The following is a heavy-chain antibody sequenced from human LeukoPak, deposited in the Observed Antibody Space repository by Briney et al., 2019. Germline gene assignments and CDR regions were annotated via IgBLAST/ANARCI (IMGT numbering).Heavy chain of an antibody. CDR2: IRSSSNTI. CDR3: ARDILTKQAYSGYDN. Sequence: GGSLRLSCAASGFTFSSYSMNWVRQAPGKGLKWVSYIRSSSNTIYYADSVKGRFTISRDNAKNSLYLQMNSLRDEDTAVYYCARDILTKQAYSGYDNWGQGTLVTVSS. J-gene: IGHJ4*02. CDR1: GFTFSSYS. V-gene: IGHV3-48*02. D-gene: IGHD5-12*01.